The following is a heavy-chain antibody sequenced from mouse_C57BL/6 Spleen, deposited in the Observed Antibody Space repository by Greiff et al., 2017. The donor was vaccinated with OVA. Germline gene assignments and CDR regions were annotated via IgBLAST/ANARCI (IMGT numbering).Heavy chain of an antibody. CDR1: GYAFSSSW. Sequence: QVQLQQSGPELVKPGASVKISCKASGYAFSSSWMNWVKQRPGKGLEWIGRIYPGDGDTNYNGKFKGKATLTADKSSSTAYMQLRSLTSEDSAVYFCARYYRNYVDYFDYWGQGTTLTVAS. J-gene: IGHJ2*01. V-gene: IGHV1-82*01. CDR2: IYPGDGDT. D-gene: IGHD2-5*01. CDR3: ARYYRNYVDYFDY.